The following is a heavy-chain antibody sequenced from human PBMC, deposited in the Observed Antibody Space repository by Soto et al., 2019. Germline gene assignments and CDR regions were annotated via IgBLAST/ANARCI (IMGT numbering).Heavy chain of an antibody. D-gene: IGHD3-10*01. CDR3: ATSLDVLLWFGKSKPFDY. Sequence: QVQLVESGGGVVQPGRSLRLSCAASGFTFSSYAMHWVRQAPGKGLEWVAVISYDGSNKYYADSVKGRFTISRDNSKNTLCLQMNSLRAEDTAVYYCATSLDVLLWFGKSKPFDYWGQGTLVTVSS. CDR1: GFTFSSYA. V-gene: IGHV3-30-3*01. J-gene: IGHJ4*02. CDR2: ISYDGSNK.